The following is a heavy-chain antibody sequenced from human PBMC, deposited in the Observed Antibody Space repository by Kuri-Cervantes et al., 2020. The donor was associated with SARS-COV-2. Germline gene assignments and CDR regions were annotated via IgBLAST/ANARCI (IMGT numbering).Heavy chain of an antibody. CDR1: GYSISSGYY. D-gene: IGHD3-22*01. CDR3: ARQLLYDSSGYPEYYFDY. V-gene: IGHV4-38-2*01. CDR2: IYHSGST. Sequence: SETLSLTCAVSGYSISSGYYWGWSRQPLGKGREWIGSIYHSGSTYYNPSLKSRVTISVDTSKNQFSLKLSSVTAADTAVYYCARQLLYDSSGYPEYYFDYWGQGTLVTVSS. J-gene: IGHJ4*02.